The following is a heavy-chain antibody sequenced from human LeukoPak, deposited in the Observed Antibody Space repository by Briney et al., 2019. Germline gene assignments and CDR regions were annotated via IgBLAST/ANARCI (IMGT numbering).Heavy chain of an antibody. CDR3: ARDTRKIAVAGIDY. J-gene: IGHJ4*02. V-gene: IGHV1-2*02. D-gene: IGHD6-19*01. CDR2: INPNSGGT. CDR1: GYTFTGYY. Sequence: ASVKVSCKASGYTFTGYYMHWVRQAPGQGLEWMGWINPNSGGTNYAQKFQGRVTMTRDTSISTAYMELSRLRSDDTAVYYCARDTRKIAVAGIDYWGQETLVTVSS.